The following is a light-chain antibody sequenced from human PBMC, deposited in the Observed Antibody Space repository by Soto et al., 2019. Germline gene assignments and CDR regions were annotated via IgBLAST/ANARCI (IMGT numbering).Light chain of an antibody. CDR3: QQYRSGPS. Sequence: ILLTQYPDTLSLSPGRRATLSCRASQSVRTNLGWYQQKPGQAPNLLIYDASNRATGVPARFSGSGSGTDFTLTISSLEPEDFAVYYCQQYRSGPSFGQGTDLRL. J-gene: IGKJ5*01. CDR1: QSVRTN. CDR2: DAS. V-gene: IGKV3-11*01.